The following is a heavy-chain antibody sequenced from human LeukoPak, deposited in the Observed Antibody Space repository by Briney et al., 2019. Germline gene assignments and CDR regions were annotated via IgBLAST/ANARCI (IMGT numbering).Heavy chain of an antibody. CDR3: ASRYCGGDCYSDAFDI. J-gene: IGHJ3*02. Sequence: GESLKISCKGSGYSFTSYWIGWVRQMPGKGLEWMGIIYSGDSDTRYSPSFQGQVTISADKSVSTAYLQWSSLKASDTAMYYCASRYCGGDCYSDAFDIWGQGTMVTVSS. CDR1: GYSFTSYW. V-gene: IGHV5-51*01. CDR2: IYSGDSDT. D-gene: IGHD2-21*02.